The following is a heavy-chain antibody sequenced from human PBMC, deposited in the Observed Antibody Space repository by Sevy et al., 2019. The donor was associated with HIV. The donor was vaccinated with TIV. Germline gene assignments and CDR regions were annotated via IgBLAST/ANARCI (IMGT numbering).Heavy chain of an antibody. V-gene: IGHV4-39*01. J-gene: IGHJ5*02. CDR3: ATHALSITIFGVVTRNWFDP. D-gene: IGHD3-3*01. CDR1: GGSISRNSHY. CDR2: IYYSGST. Sequence: SETLSLTCTVSGGSISRNSHYWGWIRQPPGKGLEWIGSIYYSGSTYYNPSLKSRVTISGDTSKNQFSLKLSSVTAADTAVYYCATHALSITIFGVVTRNWFDPGAREPWSPSPQ.